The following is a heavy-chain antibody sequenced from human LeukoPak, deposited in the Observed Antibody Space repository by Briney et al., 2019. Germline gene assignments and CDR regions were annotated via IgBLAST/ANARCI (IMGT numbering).Heavy chain of an antibody. CDR2: IKQDGSEK. CDR1: GFTFSSYW. J-gene: IGHJ5*02. D-gene: IGHD1-7*01. Sequence: PGGSLRLSCAASGFTFSSYWVSWVRQAPGKGLEWVANIKQDGSEKYYVDSVKGRFTIPRDNAKNSPYQQMNSLRAEDTAVYYCSSGNYADWFDRWGQGTLVTVSS. V-gene: IGHV3-7*01. CDR3: SSGNYADWFDR.